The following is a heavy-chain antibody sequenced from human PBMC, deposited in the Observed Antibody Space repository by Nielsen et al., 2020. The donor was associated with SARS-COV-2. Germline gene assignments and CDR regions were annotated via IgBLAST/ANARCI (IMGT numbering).Heavy chain of an antibody. Sequence: GESLKISCTASGFTFGDYAMSWVRQAPGKGLEWVSLMYAGASTFYADSVKGRFTTSRHNAENTVYLQMNSLRTDDTAVYYCARGVELPHQPPAMDVWGQGTTVTVSS. CDR3: ARGVELPHQPPAMDV. D-gene: IGHD2-15*01. CDR1: GFTFGDYA. V-gene: IGHV3-53*04. CDR2: MYAGAST. J-gene: IGHJ6*02.